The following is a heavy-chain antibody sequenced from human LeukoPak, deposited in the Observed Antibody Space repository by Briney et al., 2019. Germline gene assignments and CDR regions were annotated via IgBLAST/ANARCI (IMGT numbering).Heavy chain of an antibody. CDR3: ARGRRYYDSSGYYYFDY. Sequence: ASVKVSCKASGYTFTSYDINWVRQATGQGLEWMGWMNPNSGNTGYAQKFQGRVTMTRNTSISTAYMELSRLRSEDTAVYYCARGRRYYDSSGYYYFDYWGQGTLVTVSS. V-gene: IGHV1-8*01. J-gene: IGHJ4*02. D-gene: IGHD3-22*01. CDR1: GYTFTSYD. CDR2: MNPNSGNT.